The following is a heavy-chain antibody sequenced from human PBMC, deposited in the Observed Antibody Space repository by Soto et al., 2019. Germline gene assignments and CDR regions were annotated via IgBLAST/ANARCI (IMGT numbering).Heavy chain of an antibody. CDR1: GYTFTSYD. CDR3: ARDGDCSSTSRYSYGMDV. CDR2: MNPNSGNT. Sequence: GASVKVSCKASGYTFTSYDINWVRQATGQGLEWMGWMNPNSGNTGYAQKFQGRVTMTRNTSISTAYMELSRLRSDDTAVYYCARDGDCSSTSRYSYGMDVWGQGTTVTVSS. J-gene: IGHJ6*02. V-gene: IGHV1-8*01. D-gene: IGHD2-2*01.